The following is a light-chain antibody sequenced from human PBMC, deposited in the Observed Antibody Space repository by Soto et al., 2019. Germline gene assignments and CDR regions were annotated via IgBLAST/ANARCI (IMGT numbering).Light chain of an antibody. CDR2: AAT. CDR3: HHFGSSPET. V-gene: IGKV3-20*01. J-gene: IGKJ1*01. CDR1: QSVADSY. Sequence: EVVLTQSPGTLSLSPGERATLSCRASQSVADSYLAWYQQKPGRAPGLLFYAATRRATGIPDRFSGSGSGTDFTLTISTLEPDDFAVYYCHHFGSSPETFGQGTKVDIK.